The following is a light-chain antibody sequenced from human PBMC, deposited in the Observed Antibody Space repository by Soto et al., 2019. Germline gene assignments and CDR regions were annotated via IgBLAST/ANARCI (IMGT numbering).Light chain of an antibody. CDR1: QSLSNNY. J-gene: IGKJ4*01. V-gene: IGKV3-20*01. Sequence: EIVLTQSPGTLSLSPGERATLSCRASQSLSNNYLAWYQQKPGQAPRLLIYDASSRATGIPDRFSGSGSGTDFTLSMSRLEPEDYAVYYCQQYGSSRLTFGGGTKVEIK. CDR2: DAS. CDR3: QQYGSSRLT.